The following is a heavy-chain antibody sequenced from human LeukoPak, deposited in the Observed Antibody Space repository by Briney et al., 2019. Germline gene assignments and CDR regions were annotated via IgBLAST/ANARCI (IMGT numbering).Heavy chain of an antibody. CDR1: GGYTGSHY. CDR3: ARDFYASGFYFWFDP. Sequence: SGTLSLTCTVSGGYTGSHYWGWIRQAAGKGLEWIARISTSGTTHYNPSLGRRVTMSVDTSKNYFSVRASSVTDADTAVYYCARDFYASGFYFWFDPWGQGMLVTVSS. D-gene: IGHD2/OR15-2a*01. CDR2: ISTSGTT. V-gene: IGHV4-4*07. J-gene: IGHJ5*02.